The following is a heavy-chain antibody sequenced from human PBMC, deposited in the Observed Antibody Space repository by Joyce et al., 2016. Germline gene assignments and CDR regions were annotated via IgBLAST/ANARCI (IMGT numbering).Heavy chain of an antibody. J-gene: IGHJ4*02. Sequence: EVQLVESGGGLVKPGGSLRLSCAASGFTFRSYNMSWVRQAPGKGLEWVSSITNTGSYKYYADSVKGRFTISRDNAKNSLYLQMNSLRAEDTAVYYWATPGRYCSSTSCYDSPFNYWGQGTLVTVSS. CDR1: GFTFRSYN. D-gene: IGHD2-2*01. CDR2: ITNTGSYK. CDR3: ATPGRYCSSTSCYDSPFNY. V-gene: IGHV3-21*01.